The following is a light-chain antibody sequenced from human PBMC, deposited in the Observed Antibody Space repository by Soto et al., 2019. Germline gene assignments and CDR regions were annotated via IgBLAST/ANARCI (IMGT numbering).Light chain of an antibody. CDR3: KSYTTISTLV. CDR2: EVS. Sequence: QSALTQPASVSGSPGQSITISCTGTSSDVGAYNYVSGYQQHPGKAPKLMIYEVSNRPSGVSNRFSGSKSGNTASLTISGLQAEDEADYYCKSYTTISTLVFGGGTKVTVL. V-gene: IGLV2-14*01. J-gene: IGLJ2*01. CDR1: SSDVGAYNY.